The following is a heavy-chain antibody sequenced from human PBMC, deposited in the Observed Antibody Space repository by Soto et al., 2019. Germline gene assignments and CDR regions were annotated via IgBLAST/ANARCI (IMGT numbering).Heavy chain of an antibody. CDR2: INSDGSST. D-gene: IGHD3-9*01. CDR3: ARGGYYDILTGYYNDNGKIDY. CDR1: GFTFSSYW. Sequence: PGGSLRLSCAASGFTFSSYWMHWVRQAPGKGLVWVSRINSDGSSTSYADSVKGRFTISRDNAKNTLYLQMNSLRAEDTAVYYCARGGYYDILTGYYNDNGKIDYWGQGTLVTVSS. J-gene: IGHJ4*02. V-gene: IGHV3-74*01.